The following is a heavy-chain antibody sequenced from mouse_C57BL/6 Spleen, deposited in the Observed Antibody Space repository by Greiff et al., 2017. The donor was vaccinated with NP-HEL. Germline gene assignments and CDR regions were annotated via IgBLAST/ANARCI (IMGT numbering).Heavy chain of an antibody. Sequence: VQLQESGPGLVKPSQSLSLTCSVTGYSITSGYYWNWIRQFPGNKLEWMGYISYDGSNNYNPSLQNRISITRDTSKNQFFLKLNSVTTEDTATYYCVVSGDYDPWLAYWGQGTLVTVSA. D-gene: IGHD2-4*01. V-gene: IGHV3-6*01. CDR3: VVSGDYDPWLAY. J-gene: IGHJ3*01. CDR2: ISYDGSN. CDR1: GYSITSGYY.